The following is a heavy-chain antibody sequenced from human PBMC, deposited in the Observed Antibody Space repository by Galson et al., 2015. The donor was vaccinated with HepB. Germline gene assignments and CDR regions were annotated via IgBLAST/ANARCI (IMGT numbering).Heavy chain of an antibody. D-gene: IGHD2-15*01. V-gene: IGHV3-53*04. Sequence: SLRLSCAASGFTVSSNYMSWVRQAPGKGLEWVSVIYSGGSTYYADSVKGRFTISRHNSKNTLYLQMNSLRAEDTAVYYCARGEVLGGYTYYFDYWGQGTLVTVSS. CDR1: GFTVSSNY. CDR3: ARGEVLGGYTYYFDY. CDR2: IYSGGST. J-gene: IGHJ4*02.